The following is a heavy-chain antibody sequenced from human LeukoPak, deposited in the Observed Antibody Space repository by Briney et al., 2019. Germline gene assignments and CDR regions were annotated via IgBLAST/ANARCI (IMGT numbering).Heavy chain of an antibody. CDR2: IQSSRST. CDR3: AREKLTYDILTGYYNVAYFDY. V-gene: IGHV4-61*10. CDR1: GGSVSSGGYY. D-gene: IGHD3-9*01. J-gene: IGHJ4*02. Sequence: SETLSLTCTVSGGSVSSGGYYWSWIRQPAGKGLEWVGRIQSSRSTENNPSLKSRVAISIDTSKNQFSLKLSSVTAADTAVYYCAREKLTYDILTGYYNVAYFDYWGQGTLVTVSS.